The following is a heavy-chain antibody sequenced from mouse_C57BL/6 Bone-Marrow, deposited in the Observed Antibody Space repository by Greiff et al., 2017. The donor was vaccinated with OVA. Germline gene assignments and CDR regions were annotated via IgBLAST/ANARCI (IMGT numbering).Heavy chain of an antibody. CDR2: ISSGGSYT. CDR3: ARHGAYYAMDN. J-gene: IGHJ4*01. CDR1: GFTFSSYG. V-gene: IGHV5-6*01. Sequence: EVMLVESGGDLVKPGGSLKLSCAASGFTFSSYGMSWVRQTPDKRLEWVATISSGGSYTYYPDSVKGRFTISRDNAKNTLYLQMSSLKSEDTAMYYCARHGAYYAMDNWGQGTSVTVSS.